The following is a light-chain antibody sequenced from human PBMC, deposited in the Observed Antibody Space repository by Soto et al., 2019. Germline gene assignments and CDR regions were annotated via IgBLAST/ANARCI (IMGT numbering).Light chain of an antibody. J-gene: IGKJ1*01. CDR2: GAS. Sequence: EVVLTQSPGTLSLSPGEGATLSCRASQNVDNNYLAWYQQRPGQPPRLLIYGASSRATGIPDRFSGSGSGTDFTLTVSRLEPEDFAVYYCQQYGRSPSWTVGQGTKVDIK. CDR1: QNVDNNY. V-gene: IGKV3-20*01. CDR3: QQYGRSPSWT.